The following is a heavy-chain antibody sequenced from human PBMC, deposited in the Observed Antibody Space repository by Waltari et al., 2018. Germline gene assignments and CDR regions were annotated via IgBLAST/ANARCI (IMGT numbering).Heavy chain of an antibody. J-gene: IGHJ4*02. CDR1: GYSISSGYY. D-gene: IGHD6-19*01. V-gene: IGHV4-38-2*02. CDR2: IYHSGST. Sequence: QVQLQESGPGLVKPSETLSLTCTVSGYSISSGYYWGWIRQPPGKGLEWIGSIYHSGSTYYNPSLKSRVTISVDTSKNQFSLKLSSVTAADTAVYYCARVSRERLRNSSGPYYFDYWGQGTLVTVSS. CDR3: ARVSRERLRNSSGPYYFDY.